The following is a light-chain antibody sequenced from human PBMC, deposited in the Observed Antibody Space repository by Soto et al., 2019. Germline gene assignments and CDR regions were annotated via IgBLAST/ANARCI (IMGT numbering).Light chain of an antibody. CDR3: LQDYNYHLT. CDR2: AAY. J-gene: IGKJ2*01. CDR1: QGIRNA. V-gene: IGKV1-6*01. Sequence: AIQMTQSPSSLSASVGDRVTITCRASQGIRNALGWYQQKPGKAPKLLIYAAYSLQSGVPSRFSGSGSGTYFTLTISSLQPEDFATYYCLQDYNYHLTFGQGTTLEIK.